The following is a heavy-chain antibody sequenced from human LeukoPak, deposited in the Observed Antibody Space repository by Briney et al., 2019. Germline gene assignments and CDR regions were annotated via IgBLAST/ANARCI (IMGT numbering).Heavy chain of an antibody. J-gene: IGHJ6*02. D-gene: IGHD3-10*01. Sequence: GGSLRLSCAASGFTVSNDYMNWVRQAPGKGLEWVSVIYSGGSTYYADSVKGRFTISRDNSKNTLYLQMNSLRAEDTAVYYCAKVPYYYGSGYKDYYYGMDVWGQGTTVTVSS. CDR3: AKVPYYYGSGYKDYYYGMDV. V-gene: IGHV3-53*05. CDR2: IYSGGST. CDR1: GFTVSNDY.